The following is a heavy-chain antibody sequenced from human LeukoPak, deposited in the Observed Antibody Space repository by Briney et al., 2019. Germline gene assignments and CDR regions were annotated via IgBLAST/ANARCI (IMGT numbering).Heavy chain of an antibody. CDR2: IYHSGST. CDR1: GGSISSGGYY. D-gene: IGHD1-7*01. Sequence: PSQTLSLTCTVSGGSISSGGYYWSWIRQPPGKGLEWIGYIYHSGSTYYNPSLKSRVTISVDRSKNQFSLKLSSVTAADTAVYYCARPGGVTGITVDYWGQGTLVTVSS. J-gene: IGHJ4*02. V-gene: IGHV4-30-2*01. CDR3: ARPGGVTGITVDY.